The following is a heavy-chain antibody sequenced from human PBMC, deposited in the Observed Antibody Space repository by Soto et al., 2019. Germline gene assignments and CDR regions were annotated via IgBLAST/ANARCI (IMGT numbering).Heavy chain of an antibody. CDR2: IKQDGSEK. Sequence: GGSLRLSCAASGFTFSSYWMSWVRQAPGKGLEWVANIKQDGSEKYYVDSVKGRFTISRDNAKNSLYLQMNSLRAEDTAVYYCARVLADFMWAFDIWGQGTMVTVSS. V-gene: IGHV3-7*01. J-gene: IGHJ3*02. CDR3: ARVLADFMWAFDI. D-gene: IGHD2-21*01. CDR1: GFTFSSYW.